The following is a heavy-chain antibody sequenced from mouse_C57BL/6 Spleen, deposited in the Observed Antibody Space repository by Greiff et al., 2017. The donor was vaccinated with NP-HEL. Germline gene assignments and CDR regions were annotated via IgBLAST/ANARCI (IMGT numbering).Heavy chain of an antibody. J-gene: IGHJ2*01. V-gene: IGHV5-6*01. CDR1: GFTFSSYG. D-gene: IGHD2-4*01. CDR2: ISSGGSYT. CDR3: ARQGLRRDFDY. Sequence: EVKLMESGGDLVKPGGSLKLSCAASGFTFSSYGMSWVRQTPDKRLEWVATISSGGSYTYYPASVTGRFTISRDKAKNTLYLQMSSLKSEDTAIYYCARQGLRRDFDYWGQGTTLTVSS.